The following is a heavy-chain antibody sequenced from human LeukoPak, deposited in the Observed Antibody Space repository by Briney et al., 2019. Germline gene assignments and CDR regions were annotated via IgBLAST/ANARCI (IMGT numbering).Heavy chain of an antibody. CDR1: GFTFSNYA. D-gene: IGHD6-6*01. J-gene: IGHJ4*02. CDR3: SKLESSSSFWGTHGFDD. V-gene: IGHV3-9*01. Sequence: GGSLRLSCAASGFTFSNYAMHWVRQAPGKGLEWVSAISWNSGSIGYADSVKGGFTISRDNAKNSVYLQMNSLRAEDTALYYCSKLESSSSFWGTHGFDDWGQGTLVTVSS. CDR2: ISWNSGSI.